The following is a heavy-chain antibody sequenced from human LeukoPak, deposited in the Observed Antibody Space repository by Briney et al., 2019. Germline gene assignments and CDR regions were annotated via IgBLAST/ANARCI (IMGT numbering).Heavy chain of an antibody. CDR2: ISYIGST. CDR1: GDSFSSHY. Sequence: PSETLSLTCTVSGDSFSSHYWTWIRQPPGKGLEWIGYISYIGSTNYNPSLKSRVTISIDMSKNQFSLRLSSVTAADTAVYYCAREYSSSRYDYWGQGTLVSVSS. V-gene: IGHV4-59*11. D-gene: IGHD2-2*01. J-gene: IGHJ4*02. CDR3: AREYSSSRYDY.